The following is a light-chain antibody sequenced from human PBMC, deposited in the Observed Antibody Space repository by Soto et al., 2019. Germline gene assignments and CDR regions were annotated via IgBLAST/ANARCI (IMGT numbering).Light chain of an antibody. J-gene: IGKJ1*01. CDR2: VAS. CDR1: QSISSY. CDR3: HQSYSTPPGT. Sequence: DIQMTQSPSSLSASVGDRVTITCRASQSISSYLNWYQQKPGKAPKLLLYVASSLHSGVPSRFSGSGSGTDFTLTISSLQPEDFATYYCHQSYSTPPGTFGQGTQVEIK. V-gene: IGKV1-39*01.